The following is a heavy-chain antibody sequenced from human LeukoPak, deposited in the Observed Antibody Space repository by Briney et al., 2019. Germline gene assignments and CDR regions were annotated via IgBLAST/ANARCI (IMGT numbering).Heavy chain of an antibody. D-gene: IGHD3-22*01. J-gene: IGHJ4*02. CDR3: AKDGSVYDSSGYYSSFDY. Sequence: PGGSLRLSCAASGFTFNTYAMSWVRQAPGKGLEWVSAISGSGGSTYYADSVKGRFTISRDNSKNTLYLQMNSLRAEDTAVYYCAKDGSVYDSSGYYSSFDYWGQGTLVTVSS. V-gene: IGHV3-23*01. CDR1: GFTFNTYA. CDR2: ISGSGGST.